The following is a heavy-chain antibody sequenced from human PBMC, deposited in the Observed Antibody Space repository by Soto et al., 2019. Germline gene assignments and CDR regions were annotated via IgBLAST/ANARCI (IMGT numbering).Heavy chain of an antibody. CDR2: ISSSSSTI. D-gene: IGHD3-16*01. J-gene: IGHJ4*02. V-gene: IGHV3-48*01. CDR1: GFTFSSYS. Sequence: EVQLVESGGGLVQPGGSLRLSCAASGFTFSSYSMNWVRQAPGKGLEWVSYISSSSSTIYYADSVKGRFTISRDNAKNSLYLQVTSLRAEDTAVYYGARETWTVGGFGDYWGQGTLVTVSS. CDR3: ARETWTVGGFGDY.